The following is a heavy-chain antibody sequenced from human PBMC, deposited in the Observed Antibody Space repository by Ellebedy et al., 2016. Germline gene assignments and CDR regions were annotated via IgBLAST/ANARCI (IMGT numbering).Heavy chain of an antibody. CDR3: ARGVGGTSLNWFDP. CDR2: ISSTGSNI. CDR1: GSTFSGYT. J-gene: IGHJ5*02. V-gene: IGHV3-21*01. Sequence: GESLKISXAASGSTFSGYTMNWVRQAPGKGLEWVSSISSTGSNIFYADSVKGRFTISRDNARNSLFLQMNSLRAEDTAVYYCARGVGGTSLNWFDPWGQGTLVIVSS. D-gene: IGHD3-16*01.